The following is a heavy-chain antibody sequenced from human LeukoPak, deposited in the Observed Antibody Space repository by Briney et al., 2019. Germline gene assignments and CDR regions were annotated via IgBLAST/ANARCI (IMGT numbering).Heavy chain of an antibody. V-gene: IGHV3-23*01. Sequence: GGTLRLSCAASGFTFSSYGMSWVRQAPGKGLEWVSAISGSGVYTYYADSVKGRFTISRDNSKNTLYLQMNSLRAEDTAVYYWAREQDTPMPRVVFDIWAKGTMAPV. CDR1: GFTFSSYG. CDR2: ISGSGVYT. CDR3: AREQDTPMPRVVFDI. D-gene: IGHD5-18*01. J-gene: IGHJ3*02.